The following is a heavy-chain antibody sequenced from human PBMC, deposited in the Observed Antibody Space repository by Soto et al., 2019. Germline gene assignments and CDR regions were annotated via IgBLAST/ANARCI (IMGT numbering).Heavy chain of an antibody. CDR1: GYSFAGYW. Sequence: RGESLKISCKGSGYSFAGYWITWVRQKPGKGLEWMGRIDPSDSQTYYSPSFRGHVTISVTKSITTVFLQWSSLRASDTAMYYCARQIHDSDTGHNFQYYFDSWGQGTPVTVSS. CDR3: ARQIHDSDTGHNFQYYFDS. CDR2: IDPSDSQT. J-gene: IGHJ4*02. V-gene: IGHV5-10-1*01. D-gene: IGHD5-18*01.